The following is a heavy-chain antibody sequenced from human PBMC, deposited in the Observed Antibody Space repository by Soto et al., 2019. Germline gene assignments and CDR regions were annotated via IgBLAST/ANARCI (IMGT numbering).Heavy chain of an antibody. CDR1: GFTFSSYA. J-gene: IGHJ4*02. CDR3: ARGGGIAARPKVDY. Sequence: ALRLSCAASGFTFSSYAMHWVRQAPGKGLEWVAVISYDGSNKYYADSVKGRFTISRDNSKNTLYLQMNSLRAEDTAVYYCARGGGIAARPKVDYWGQGTLVTVSS. V-gene: IGHV3-30-3*01. D-gene: IGHD6-6*01. CDR2: ISYDGSNK.